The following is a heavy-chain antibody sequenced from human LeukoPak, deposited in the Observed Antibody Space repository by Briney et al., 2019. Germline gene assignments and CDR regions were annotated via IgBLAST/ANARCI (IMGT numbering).Heavy chain of an antibody. V-gene: IGHV3-11*01. D-gene: IGHD1-26*01. CDR3: ARPHRSIVGATIGY. Sequence: GGSLRLSCAASGFTFSDYYMSWIRQAPGKGLEWVSYISSSGSTIYYADSVKGRFTISRDNAKNSLYLQMNSLRAENTAVYYCARPHRSIVGATIGYWGQGTLVTVSS. CDR1: GFTFSDYY. CDR2: ISSSGSTI. J-gene: IGHJ4*02.